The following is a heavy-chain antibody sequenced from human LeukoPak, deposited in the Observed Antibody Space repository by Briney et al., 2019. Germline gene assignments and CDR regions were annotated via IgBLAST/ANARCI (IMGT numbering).Heavy chain of an antibody. V-gene: IGHV3-53*01. J-gene: IGHJ4*02. CDR3: AREVVSIPSYFES. CDR1: GFTVSSSY. D-gene: IGHD2-15*01. Sequence: GGSLRLSCAASGFTVSSSYMYWVRQAPGKGLEWVSFFYRGEITYYAESLRGRFTISRDISKNTLYLLMNSLIPEDTAVYYCAREVVSIPSYFESWGQGTRVTVSS. CDR2: FYRGEIT.